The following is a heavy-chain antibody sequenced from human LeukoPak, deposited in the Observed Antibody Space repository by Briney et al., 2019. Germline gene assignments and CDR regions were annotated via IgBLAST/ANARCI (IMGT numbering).Heavy chain of an antibody. D-gene: IGHD3-10*01. CDR2: INAGNGNT. V-gene: IGHV1-3*01. Sequence: ASVKVSCKASGYTFTSYAMHWVRQAPGQRLEWMGWINAGNGNTKYPQKFQGRVTITRDTSASTAYMELGSLRSEDTAVYYCARVSLQIRGVTASFDYWGQGTLVTVSS. CDR1: GYTFTSYA. CDR3: ARVSLQIRGVTASFDY. J-gene: IGHJ4*02.